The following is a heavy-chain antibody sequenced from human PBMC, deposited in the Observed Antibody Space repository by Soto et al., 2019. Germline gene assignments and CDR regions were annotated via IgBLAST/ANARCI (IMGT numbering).Heavy chain of an antibody. D-gene: IGHD3-3*01. Sequence: KPGGSLRLSCAASGFTFSSSAMSWVRQAPGKGLEWVASISSGSSFTYYPDSVKGRFTISRDNAKNSLYLQVNSLTAEDTAVYYWAKRLFAIVVVGGDDIWGKGTMVTVSS. CDR3: AKRLFAIVVVGGDDI. CDR1: GFTFSSSA. J-gene: IGHJ3*02. CDR2: ISSGSSFT. V-gene: IGHV3-21*04.